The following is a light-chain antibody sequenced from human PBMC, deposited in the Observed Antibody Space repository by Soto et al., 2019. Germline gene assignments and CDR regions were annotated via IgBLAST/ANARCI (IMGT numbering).Light chain of an antibody. Sequence: DIVWTQTPLSPPATFGHPPSISCGTSQSLVHSDGNTYLSWLHQRPGQPPRLLIYKVSHRLSGVPDRFSGSGAGTDFTLKISRVEAEDVGVYYCMQATQFPRYTFGQGTKLEIK. J-gene: IGKJ2*01. V-gene: IGKV2-24*01. CDR1: QSLVHSDGNTY. CDR3: MQATQFPRYT. CDR2: KVS.